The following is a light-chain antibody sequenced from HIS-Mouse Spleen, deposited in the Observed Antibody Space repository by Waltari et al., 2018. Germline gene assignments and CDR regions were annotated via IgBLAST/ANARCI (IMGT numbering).Light chain of an antibody. CDR1: QSISSY. CDR3: RQSYSTLWT. CDR2: AAS. J-gene: IGKJ1*01. Sequence: IQMTQSPSSLSASVGDRVTITCRARQSISSYLNLYQQKPAKAPKLLIYAASSVQSGVPSSFSGSGADKAFTLTISSLQPEDVATYDCRQSYSTLWTFGQGTKVEMK. V-gene: IGKV1-39*01.